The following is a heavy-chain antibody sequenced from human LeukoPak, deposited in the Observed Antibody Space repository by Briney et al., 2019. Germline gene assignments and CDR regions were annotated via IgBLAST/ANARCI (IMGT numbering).Heavy chain of an antibody. CDR1: GFSFSEHS. V-gene: IGHV3-48*04. J-gene: IGHJ4*01. CDR3: ARGFRDTAMFLDY. CDR2: IRGSSSAM. Sequence: GGSLRLSCAASGFSFSEHSMNWVRQAPGKGLEWVSNIRGSSSAMNYADSVKGRFTISRDNAKNSLYLEMSSLRAEDTAVYYCARGFRDTAMFLDYWGQEPWSPSPQ. D-gene: IGHD5-18*01.